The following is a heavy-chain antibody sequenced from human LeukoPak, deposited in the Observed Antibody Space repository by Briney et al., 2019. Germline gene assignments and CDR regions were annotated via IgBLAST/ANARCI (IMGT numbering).Heavy chain of an antibody. J-gene: IGHJ6*03. CDR3: ASSSVVPAASAYYYYYMDV. CDR2: IYHSGST. CDR1: GYSISSGYY. V-gene: IGHV4-38-2*01. Sequence: PSETLSLTRAVSGYSISSGYYWGWIRQPPGKGLEWIGSIYHSGSTYYNPSLKSRVTISVDTSKNQFSLKLSSVTAADTAVYYCASSSVVPAASAYYYYYMDVWGKGTTVTVSS. D-gene: IGHD2-2*01.